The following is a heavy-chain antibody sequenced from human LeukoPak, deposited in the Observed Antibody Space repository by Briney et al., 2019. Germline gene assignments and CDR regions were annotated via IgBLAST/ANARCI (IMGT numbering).Heavy chain of an antibody. CDR2: ITGSGDNT. D-gene: IGHD3-22*01. V-gene: IGHV3-23*01. Sequence: GGSLRLSCAASGFTFSNYAMSWVRQAPGKGLEWVSTITGSGDNTYYADSVKGRVTISRDNAKNSLYLQMNSLRAEDTAVYYCARDRRTYYYDSSGYYYDFDYWGQGTLVTVSS. CDR3: ARDRRTYYYDSSGYYYDFDY. CDR1: GFTFSNYA. J-gene: IGHJ4*02.